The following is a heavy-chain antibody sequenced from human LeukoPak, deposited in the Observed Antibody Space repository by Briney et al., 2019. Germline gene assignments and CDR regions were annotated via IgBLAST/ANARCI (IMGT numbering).Heavy chain of an antibody. CDR2: ISSNGGST. Sequence: GGSLRLSCPASGFTFSSYAMHWVRQAPGKGLEYVSAISSNGGSTYYADSVKGRFTISRGNSKNTLYLQMSSLRAEDTAVYYCVKVGVLWFGELSYFDYWGQGTLVTVSS. D-gene: IGHD3-10*01. CDR1: GFTFSSYA. CDR3: VKVGVLWFGELSYFDY. J-gene: IGHJ4*02. V-gene: IGHV3-64D*06.